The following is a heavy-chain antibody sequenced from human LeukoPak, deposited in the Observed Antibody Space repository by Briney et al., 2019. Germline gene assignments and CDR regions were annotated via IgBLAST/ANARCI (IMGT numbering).Heavy chain of an antibody. CDR1: GFTFSSYA. J-gene: IGHJ4*02. CDR3: ARGGLLNYFDY. Sequence: GGSLRLSCAASGFTFSSYAMHWVRQAPGKGLEWVAVISYDGSSKYFADSVKGRFTISRDNSKNTLYLQMNSLRAEDTAVYYCARGGLLNYFDYWGQGTLVTVSS. D-gene: IGHD6-25*01. CDR2: ISYDGSSK. V-gene: IGHV3-30*04.